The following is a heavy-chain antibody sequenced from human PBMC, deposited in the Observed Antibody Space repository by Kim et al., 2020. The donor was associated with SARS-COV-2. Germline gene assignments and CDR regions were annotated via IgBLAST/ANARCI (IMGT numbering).Heavy chain of an antibody. CDR1: GGSFSGYY. CDR3: ARRRVRIVVVTAILHNWFDP. CDR2: INHSGST. J-gene: IGHJ5*02. V-gene: IGHV4-34*01. D-gene: IGHD2-21*02. Sequence: SETLSLTCAVYGGSFSGYYWSWIRQPPGKGLEWIGEINHSGSTNYNPSLKSRVTISVDTSKNQFSLKLSSVTAADTAVYYCARRRVRIVVVTAILHNWFDPWGQGTLVTVSS.